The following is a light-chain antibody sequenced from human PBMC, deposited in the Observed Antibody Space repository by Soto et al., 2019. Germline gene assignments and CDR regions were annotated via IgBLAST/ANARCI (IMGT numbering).Light chain of an antibody. V-gene: IGLV2-11*01. CDR2: DAT. CDR3: CSYAASYTLV. CDR1: SSNVGGYNY. J-gene: IGLJ2*01. Sequence: QSALTQPRSVSASPGQSVTISCTGTSSNVGGYNYVSWYQQNPGKAPKLMIYDATKRPSGVPDRFSGSKSGNAASLTISGLQAEDEADYYCCSYAASYTLVFGGGTKHTVL.